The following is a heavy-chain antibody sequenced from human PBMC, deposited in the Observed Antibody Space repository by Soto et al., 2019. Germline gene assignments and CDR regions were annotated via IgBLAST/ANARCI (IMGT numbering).Heavy chain of an antibody. D-gene: IGHD4-17*01. J-gene: IGHJ4*02. Sequence: QVQLVESGGGVVQPGRSLRLSCAASGFTFSSYGMHWVRQAPGKGLEWVAVISYDGSNKYYADSVKGEFTISRDNSKNTLYPQMNSLRADDTAVYYCAKDLGDSYGDYGYFDYWGQGPLVTVSP. V-gene: IGHV3-30*18. CDR3: AKDLGDSYGDYGYFDY. CDR1: GFTFSSYG. CDR2: ISYDGSNK.